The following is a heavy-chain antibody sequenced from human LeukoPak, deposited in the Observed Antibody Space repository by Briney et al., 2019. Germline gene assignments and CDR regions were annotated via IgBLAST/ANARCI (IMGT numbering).Heavy chain of an antibody. V-gene: IGHV1-18*01. D-gene: IGHD3-22*01. CDR1: GCTFTSYG. J-gene: IGHJ4*02. CDR3: ARTYYDSSGPVDY. CDR2: ISAYNGNT. Sequence: ASVTVSCKASGCTFTSYGSSWVGQAPGQGGEWMGWISAYNGNTNYAQKLQGRVTMTTDTSTSTAYMELRSLRSDDTAVYYCARTYYDSSGPVDYWGQGTLVTVSS.